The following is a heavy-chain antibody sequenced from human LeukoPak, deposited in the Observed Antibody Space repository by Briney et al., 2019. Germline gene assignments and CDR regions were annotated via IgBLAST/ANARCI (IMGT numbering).Heavy chain of an antibody. D-gene: IGHD2-15*01. CDR2: IYYSGST. Sequence: SETLSLTCAVSGGSISSGGYYWSWIRQHPGKGLEWIGYIYYSGSTYYNPSLKSRVTISVDTSKNQFSLKLSSVTAADTAVYYCARACGGGSCSNAFDIWGQGTMVTVSS. CDR1: GGSISSGGYY. CDR3: ARACGGGSCSNAFDI. J-gene: IGHJ3*02. V-gene: IGHV4-31*11.